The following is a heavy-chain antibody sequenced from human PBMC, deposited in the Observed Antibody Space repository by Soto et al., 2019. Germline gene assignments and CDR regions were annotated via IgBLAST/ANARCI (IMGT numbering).Heavy chain of an antibody. Sequence: QVQLVESGGGVVQPGRSLRLSCAASGFTFSSYGMHWVRQAPGKGLEWVAVISYDGSNKYYADSVKGRFTISRDNCKNTLYLQMNSLRAEDTAVYYCAKGSVAVAGTPIDYWGQGTLVTVSS. J-gene: IGHJ4*02. CDR2: ISYDGSNK. D-gene: IGHD6-19*01. CDR3: AKGSVAVAGTPIDY. CDR1: GFTFSSYG. V-gene: IGHV3-30*18.